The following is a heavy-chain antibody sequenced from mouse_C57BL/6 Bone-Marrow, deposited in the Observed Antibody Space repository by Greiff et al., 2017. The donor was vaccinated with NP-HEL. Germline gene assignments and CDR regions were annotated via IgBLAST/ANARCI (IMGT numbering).Heavy chain of an antibody. D-gene: IGHD2-4*01. CDR1: GYTFTSYW. V-gene: IGHV1-55*01. J-gene: IGHJ4*01. Sequence: QVQLQQPGAELVKPGASVKMSCKASGYTFTSYWITWVKQRPGQGLEWIGDIYPGSGSTNYIEKFKSKATLTVDTSSRTAYMQLRSLTSEDSAVSYCARTTMITTRRVRCAMDYWGQGTSVTVSS. CDR2: IYPGSGST. CDR3: ARTTMITTRRVRCAMDY.